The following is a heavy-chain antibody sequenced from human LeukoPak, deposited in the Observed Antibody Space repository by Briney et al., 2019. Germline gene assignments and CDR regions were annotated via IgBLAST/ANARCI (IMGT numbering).Heavy chain of an antibody. J-gene: IGHJ4*02. V-gene: IGHV3-23*01. CDR2: IRDSGAGT. CDR3: AKDFWGSQRGFDY. Sequence: GGSQRLSCAASGFTFSSHAMSWVRQAPGKGLEWVSAIRDSGAGTYYADSVKGRFAISRDNSKNTLYLQMNSLRAEDTAVYYCAKDFWGSQRGFDYWGQGTRVPVLS. D-gene: IGHD3-16*01. CDR1: GFTFSSHA.